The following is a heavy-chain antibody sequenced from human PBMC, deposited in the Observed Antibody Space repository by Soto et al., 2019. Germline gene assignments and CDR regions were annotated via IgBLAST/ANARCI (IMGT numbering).Heavy chain of an antibody. J-gene: IGHJ6*03. CDR2: SIPILGRA. D-gene: IGHD2-2*01. Sequence: QVQLVQSGAEVKKPGSSVKVSCKASGGTFSSYTISWVRQALGQGLEWMGRSIPILGRANYAQKFQGGVTITADKSTSTAYMELSSLRSEDTAVYYCARDLDCSSTSCFGIRGYYYYMDVWGKGTTVTVYS. CDR3: ARDLDCSSTSCFGIRGYYYYMDV. V-gene: IGHV1-69*08. CDR1: GGTFSSYT.